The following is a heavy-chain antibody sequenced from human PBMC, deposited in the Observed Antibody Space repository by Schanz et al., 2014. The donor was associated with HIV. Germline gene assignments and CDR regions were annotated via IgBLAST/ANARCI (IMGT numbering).Heavy chain of an antibody. D-gene: IGHD6-19*01. J-gene: IGHJ4*02. CDR3: ARATYTSGWYGVDY. Sequence: QVQLVQSGAEVKKPGSSVKVSCKASGGTFSSSAISWVRQAPGQGFEWMAIINPIGGSTSYAQRLQGRVTMTRDTSTSTVYMELSSLRSEDTAVYYCARATYTSGWYGVDYWGQGTLVTVSS. V-gene: IGHV1-46*01. CDR1: GGTFSSSA. CDR2: INPIGGST.